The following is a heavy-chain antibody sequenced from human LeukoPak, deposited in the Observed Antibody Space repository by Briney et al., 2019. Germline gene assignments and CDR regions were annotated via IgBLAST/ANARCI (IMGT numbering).Heavy chain of an antibody. D-gene: IGHD3-3*01. Sequence: PGGSLRLSCTVSGFTFSSYWMSWVRQAPGKGLERVANIKQDGSEKYYVDSVKGRFTISRDNAKNSLCLQMNSLRAEDTAVYYCVISEVVRSWSRHGDWGQGTLVTVSS. V-gene: IGHV3-7*01. CDR1: GFTFSSYW. J-gene: IGHJ4*02. CDR3: VISEVVRSWSRHGD. CDR2: IKQDGSEK.